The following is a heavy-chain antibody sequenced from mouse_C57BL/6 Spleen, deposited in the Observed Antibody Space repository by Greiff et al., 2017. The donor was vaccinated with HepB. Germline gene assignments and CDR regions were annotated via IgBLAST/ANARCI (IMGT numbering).Heavy chain of an antibody. CDR2: IYPGSGST. V-gene: IGHV1-55*01. CDR1: GYTFTSYW. Sequence: QVQLQQPGAELVKPGASVKMSCKASGYTFTSYWITWVKQRPGQGLEWIGDIYPGSGSTNYNEKFKSKATLTVDTSSSTAYMQLSSLTSEDSAVYYCAGREDSSGLYYAMDYWGQGTSVTVSS. J-gene: IGHJ4*01. D-gene: IGHD3-2*02. CDR3: AGREDSSGLYYAMDY.